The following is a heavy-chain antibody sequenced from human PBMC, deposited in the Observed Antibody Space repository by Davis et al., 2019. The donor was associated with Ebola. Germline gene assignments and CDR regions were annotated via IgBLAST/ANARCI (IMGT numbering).Heavy chain of an antibody. D-gene: IGHD6-13*01. V-gene: IGHV1-18*01. CDR1: GYSFPSYD. J-gene: IGHJ6*02. CDR3: ARGSGSSTWYTLADYYYVMDV. Sequence: AASVTVSRKTSGYSFPSYDISWVRQAPGQRLEWMGWISASNGNTDYAQNLQGRVTVTTDTSTSTAYMELRSLRSDDTAVYYCARGSGSSTWYTLADYYYVMDVWGQGTTVTVSS. CDR2: ISASNGNT.